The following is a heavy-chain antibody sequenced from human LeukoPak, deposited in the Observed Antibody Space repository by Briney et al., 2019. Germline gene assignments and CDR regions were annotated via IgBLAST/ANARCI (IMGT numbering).Heavy chain of an antibody. D-gene: IGHD3-10*01. V-gene: IGHV4-59*01. CDR1: GGSISSYY. J-gene: IGHJ5*02. CDR2: IYYSGST. CDR3: ARGRYYGSRGEFDP. Sequence: PSETLSLTRTVSGGSISSYYWSWIRQPPGKGLEWIGYIYYSGSTNYNPSLKSRVTISVDTSKNQFSLKLSSVTAADTAVYYCARGRYYGSRGEFDPWGQGTLVTVSS.